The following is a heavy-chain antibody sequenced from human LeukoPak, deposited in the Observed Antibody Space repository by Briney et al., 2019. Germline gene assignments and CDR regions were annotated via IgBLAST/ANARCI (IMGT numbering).Heavy chain of an antibody. CDR2: ISGSGRTGT. J-gene: IGHJ4*02. Sequence: GGSLRLSCAASGFTFSSYWMSWVRQAPGKGLEWVSAISGSGRTGTYYTDSVKGRFTISRDNSKNTLYLQMNSLRAEDTAVYYCAKGSTYYYDSSGIGEGYWGQGTLVTVSS. CDR1: GFTFSSYW. D-gene: IGHD3-22*01. CDR3: AKGSTYYYDSSGIGEGY. V-gene: IGHV3-23*01.